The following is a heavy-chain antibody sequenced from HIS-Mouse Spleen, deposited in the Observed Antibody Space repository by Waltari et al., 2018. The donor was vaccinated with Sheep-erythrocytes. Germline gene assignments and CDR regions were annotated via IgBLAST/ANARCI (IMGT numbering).Heavy chain of an antibody. J-gene: IGHJ4*02. CDR3: ARLYYYDSSGYYFDY. CDR1: GGSISSSSYY. CDR2: IYSSGST. Sequence: QLQLQESGPGLVKPSETLSLTCTVSGGSISSSSYYWGWIRQPPGKGLEWIGSIYSSGSTYYNPSLKSRVTISVDTSKNQFSLKLSSVTAADTAVYYCARLYYYDSSGYYFDYWGQGTLVTVSS. D-gene: IGHD3-22*01. V-gene: IGHV4-39*01.